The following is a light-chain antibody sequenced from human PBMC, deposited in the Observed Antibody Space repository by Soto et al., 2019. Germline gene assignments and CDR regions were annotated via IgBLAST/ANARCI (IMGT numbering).Light chain of an antibody. CDR2: AAS. J-gene: IGKJ3*01. CDR3: QQSYSTLIFT. Sequence: DIQMTQSPSSLSASVGDRVTITCRASQSISSYLNWYQQKPGKVPKLLIYAASSLQSGVPSRFSGSGSGTDFTLTISSLQPEDFATYYCQQSYSTLIFTFGPGTKVDIK. V-gene: IGKV1-39*01. CDR1: QSISSY.